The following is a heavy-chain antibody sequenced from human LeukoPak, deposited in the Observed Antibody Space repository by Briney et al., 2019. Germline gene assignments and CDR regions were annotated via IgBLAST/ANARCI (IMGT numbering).Heavy chain of an antibody. V-gene: IGHV3-48*03. J-gene: IGHJ6*02. CDR3: ARGPNRDELLWFGELLYNSKNHYGMDV. CDR1: GFTFSSYE. CDR2: ISSSGSTI. Sequence: PGGSLRLSCAASGFTFSSYEMNWVRQAPGKGLEWVSYISSSGSTIYYADSVKGRFTISRDNAKNSLYLQMNSLRAEDTAVYYCARGPNRDELLWFGELLYNSKNHYGMDVWGQGTTVTVSS. D-gene: IGHD3-10*01.